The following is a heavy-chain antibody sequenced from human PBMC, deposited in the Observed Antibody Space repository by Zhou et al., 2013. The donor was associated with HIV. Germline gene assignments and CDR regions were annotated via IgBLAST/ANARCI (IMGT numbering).Heavy chain of an antibody. CDR3: AREGYGGWFYY. CDR2: INPKDGGL. V-gene: IGHV1-46*01. Sequence: QVYLVQSGAEVKKPGASVKISCKASGYVFTRHWMHWARQAPGQGLEWMGIINPKDGGLNYAQKFQGRVTITADESTSTVYMELGSLRSEDTAVYYCAREGYGGWFYYWGQGTLVTVSS. J-gene: IGHJ4*02. D-gene: IGHD3-16*01. CDR1: GYVFTRHW.